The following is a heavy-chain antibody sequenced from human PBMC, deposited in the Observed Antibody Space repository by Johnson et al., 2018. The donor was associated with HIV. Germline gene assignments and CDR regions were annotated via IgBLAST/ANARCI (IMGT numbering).Heavy chain of an antibody. D-gene: IGHD1-26*01. V-gene: IGHV3-33*06. CDR3: AKDQGRVGDTVFDI. Sequence: QVQLVESGGGVVQPGRSLRLSCAASGFTFSSYGMHWVRQAPGKGLEWVAVIWYDGSNKYYADSVKGRFTISRDNSTNTLYLQMNRRRAEDTAVYYCAKDQGRVGDTVFDIWGQGTMVTVSS. CDR2: IWYDGSNK. CDR1: GFTFSSYG. J-gene: IGHJ3*02.